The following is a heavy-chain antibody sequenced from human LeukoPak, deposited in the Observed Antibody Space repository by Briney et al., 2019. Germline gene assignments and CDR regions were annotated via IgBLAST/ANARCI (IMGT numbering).Heavy chain of an antibody. V-gene: IGHV3-7*03. Sequence: GGTLRLSCAASGFTFSSYWMSWVRQAPGKGLEWVANIKQAGSETYYVDSVKGRFTNSTDNTKNSLYLQMNSLRAEDTAVYYCARVWGNKLLGPFDIWGQGTMVTVSS. D-gene: IGHD3-16*01. CDR3: ARVWGNKLLGPFDI. CDR1: GFTFSSYW. CDR2: IKQAGSET. J-gene: IGHJ3*02.